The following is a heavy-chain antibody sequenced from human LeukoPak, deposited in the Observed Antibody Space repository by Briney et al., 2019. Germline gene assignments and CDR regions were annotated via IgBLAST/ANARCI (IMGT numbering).Heavy chain of an antibody. V-gene: IGHV3-7*01. J-gene: IGHJ4*02. Sequence: GGSLRLSRAASGFTFSSYWMSWVRQAPGKGLEWVANIKQDGSEKYYVDSVKGRFTISRDNAKNSLYLQMNSLRAEDTAVYYCARSQWLVPFIHWGQGTLVTVSS. CDR2: IKQDGSEK. CDR3: ARSQWLVPFIH. CDR1: GFTFSSYW. D-gene: IGHD6-19*01.